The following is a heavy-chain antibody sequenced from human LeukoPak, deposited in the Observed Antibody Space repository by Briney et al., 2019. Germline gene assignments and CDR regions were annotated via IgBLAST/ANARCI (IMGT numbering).Heavy chain of an antibody. V-gene: IGHV3-21*04. J-gene: IGHJ3*02. CDR1: GFTFSSYS. Sequence: KSGGSLRLSCAASGFTFSSYSMNWVRQAPGKGLEWVSSISSSSSYIYYADSVKGRFTISRDNAKNSLYLQMNSLRAEDTAVYYCARVSMGPYHDAFDIWGQGTMVTVSS. D-gene: IGHD2-2*01. CDR3: ARVSMGPYHDAFDI. CDR2: ISSSSSYI.